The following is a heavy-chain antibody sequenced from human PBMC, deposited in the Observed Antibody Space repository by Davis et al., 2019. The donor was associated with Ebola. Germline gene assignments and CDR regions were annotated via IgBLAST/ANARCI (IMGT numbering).Heavy chain of an antibody. V-gene: IGHV1-8*01. CDR3: ARGDPIAEFDY. J-gene: IGHJ4*02. CDR2: MNPNSGNT. Sequence: ASVKVSCKASGYTFTSYDINWVRQATGQGLEWMGWMNPNSGNTGYAQKLQGRVTMTTDTSTSTAYMELRSLRSDDTAVYYCARGDPIAEFDYWGQGTLVTVSS. CDR1: GYTFTSYD. D-gene: IGHD6-13*01.